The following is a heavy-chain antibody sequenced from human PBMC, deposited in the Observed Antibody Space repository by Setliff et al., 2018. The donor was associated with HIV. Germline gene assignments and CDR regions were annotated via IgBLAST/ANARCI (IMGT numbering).Heavy chain of an antibody. CDR2: INTSGST. D-gene: IGHD6-13*01. J-gene: IGHJ5*02. CDR1: NGSISSGTFY. CDR3: ARDFKRYNSPCRFDP. V-gene: IGHV4-61*02. Sequence: SETLSLTCTVSNGSISSGTFYWNWIRQPAGKGLEWIGRINTSGSTNYNPSLKSRVTISVDKSQNQFSLKLSSVTAADTAVYYCARDFKRYNSPCRFDPWGQGTRVTAPQ.